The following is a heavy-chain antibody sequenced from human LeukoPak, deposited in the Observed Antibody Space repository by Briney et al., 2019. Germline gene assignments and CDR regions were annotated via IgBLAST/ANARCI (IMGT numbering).Heavy chain of an antibody. V-gene: IGHV1-18*01. CDR1: GYTFSNYG. D-gene: IGHD6-19*01. Sequence: ASAKVSCKASGYTFSNYGTSWVRQAPGQGLEWMGWISSYNGDRHYAQMFQDRVTMTTDTSTNTAYMELRSLRSDDTAVYYCARDAPSTAVAGGPDYWGQGTLVTVSS. CDR3: ARDAPSTAVAGGPDY. J-gene: IGHJ4*02. CDR2: ISSYNGDR.